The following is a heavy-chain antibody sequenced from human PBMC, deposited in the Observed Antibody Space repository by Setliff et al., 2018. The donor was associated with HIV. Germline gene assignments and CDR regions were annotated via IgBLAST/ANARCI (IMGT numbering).Heavy chain of an antibody. CDR1: GGSFRGYY. Sequence: SETLSLTCDAYGGSFRGYYWSWIRQSPGKGLAWIAEINDSGTTTSTPSLKSRVTISLDTPKNQFSLKLNSVTAADTAVYYCSRSTWTRFGGALTQLWPQRGAFDIWGQGTKGTVSS. CDR2: INDSGTT. V-gene: IGHV4-34*01. D-gene: IGHD5-18*01. J-gene: IGHJ3*02. CDR3: SRSTWTRFGGALTQLWPQRGAFDI.